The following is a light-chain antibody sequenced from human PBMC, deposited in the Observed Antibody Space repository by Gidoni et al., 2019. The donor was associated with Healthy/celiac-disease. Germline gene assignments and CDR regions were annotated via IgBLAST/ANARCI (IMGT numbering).Light chain of an antibody. CDR1: KLGDKY. Sequence: SFEPTQPPPASVSPGQTASITCSGDKLGDKYACWYQQKPGQSPVLVIYQDSKRPSGIPERFSGSNSGNTATLTISGTRAMDEADYYCQAWDSSTVVFGGGTKLTVL. CDR3: QAWDSSTVV. J-gene: IGLJ2*01. CDR2: QDS. V-gene: IGLV3-1*01.